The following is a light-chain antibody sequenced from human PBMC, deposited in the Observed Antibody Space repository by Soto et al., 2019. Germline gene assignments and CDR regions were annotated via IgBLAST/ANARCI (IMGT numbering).Light chain of an antibody. V-gene: IGKV3-15*01. CDR2: GAS. Sequence: EIVMTQSPVTLSVSPGERATLSCRASQRVSSNVAWYQQKPGQAPRLLIYGASTRATGIPARFSGSGSETEFTLTISSLQSDDYAVSYCQQYNNLPRTFGGGNKVEIK. CDR1: QRVSSN. CDR3: QQYNNLPRT. J-gene: IGKJ4*01.